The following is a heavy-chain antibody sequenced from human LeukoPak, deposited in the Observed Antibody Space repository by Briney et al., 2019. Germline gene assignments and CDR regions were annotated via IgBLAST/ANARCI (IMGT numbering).Heavy chain of an antibody. CDR2: IYTSGST. J-gene: IGHJ3*02. Sequence: TETLSLTCTVSGGAICSYYWCWIRQPAGKGLEWIGRIYTSGSTNYNPSLKSRVTMSADTSKNQFSLKLSSVTAADTAVYYCASEDYFDSSGYYGTIWGQGTMVTASS. D-gene: IGHD3-22*01. CDR1: GGAICSYY. CDR3: ASEDYFDSSGYYGTI. V-gene: IGHV4-4*07.